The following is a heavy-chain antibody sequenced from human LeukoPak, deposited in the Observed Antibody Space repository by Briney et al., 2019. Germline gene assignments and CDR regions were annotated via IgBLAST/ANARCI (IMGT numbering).Heavy chain of an antibody. CDR3: ARWSSGYYDAFDI. J-gene: IGHJ3*02. V-gene: IGHV4-59*01. D-gene: IGHD3-22*01. Sequence: SETLSLTCTVSGGSISSYYWNWIRQSPGKGLEWIGYIYSSGSTNYKTNYNPSLKSRVTISQDTSKNQFSLKLNSVTAADTAVYYCARWSSGYYDAFDIWGQGTMVTLSS. CDR2: IYSSGSTNYKT. CDR1: GGSISSYY.